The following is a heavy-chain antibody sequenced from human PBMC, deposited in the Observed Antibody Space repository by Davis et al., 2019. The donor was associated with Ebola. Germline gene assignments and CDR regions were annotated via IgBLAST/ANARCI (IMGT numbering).Heavy chain of an antibody. D-gene: IGHD1/OR15-1a*01. J-gene: IGHJ6*02. Sequence: SVKVSCKAPAGTFRTYAVSWMRQAPGQGLEWMGGIIPIVGTANYAPKFQDRVTIIADEGASTSYMELSSLRSEDTATYYCARGGTGTVAGYYYYGMGIWGQGTRVTVSS. CDR3: ARGGTGTVAGYYYYGMGI. V-gene: IGHV1-69*13. CDR2: IIPIVGTA. CDR1: AGTFRTYA.